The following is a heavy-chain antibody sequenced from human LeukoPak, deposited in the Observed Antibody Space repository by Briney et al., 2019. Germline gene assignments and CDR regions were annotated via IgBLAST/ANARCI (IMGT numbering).Heavy chain of an antibody. CDR2: IYYSGTT. J-gene: IGHJ4*02. D-gene: IGHD4-17*01. CDR1: GGSITSSSKY. Sequence: PSETLSLTCTVSGGSITSSSKYWGWIRQPPGKGLEWIGSIYYSGTTYYNPSLKSRVTISVDTSKNQFSLKLSSVTAADTAVYYCAREEYGDYVGYWGQGTLVTVSS. V-gene: IGHV4-39*07. CDR3: AREEYGDYVGY.